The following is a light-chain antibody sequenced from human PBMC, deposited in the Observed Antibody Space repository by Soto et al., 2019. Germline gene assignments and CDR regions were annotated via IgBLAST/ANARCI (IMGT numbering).Light chain of an antibody. Sequence: EIVLTQSPGTLSLSPGERATLSCRASQSVSNTYLAWYQQKPGQVPRLLIYGASTRATGIPARFSGSGSATEFSLTISSLQSEDFAVYFCQQYNNWPWTFGQGTKVDIK. V-gene: IGKV3-15*01. CDR3: QQYNNWPWT. CDR1: QSVSNTY. J-gene: IGKJ1*01. CDR2: GAS.